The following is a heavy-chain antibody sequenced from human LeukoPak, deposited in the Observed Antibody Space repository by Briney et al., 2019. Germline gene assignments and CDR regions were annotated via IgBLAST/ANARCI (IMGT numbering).Heavy chain of an antibody. CDR3: ARGGPARGPFDY. D-gene: IGHD3-10*01. CDR1: GGSFSGYY. Sequence: PSETLSLTCAVYGGSFSGYYWSWIRQPPGKGLEWIGEINHSGSTNYNPSLKSRVTISVDTSKNLFSLKLSSVTAADTAVYYCARGGPARGPFDYWGQGTLVTVSS. V-gene: IGHV4-34*01. CDR2: INHSGST. J-gene: IGHJ4*02.